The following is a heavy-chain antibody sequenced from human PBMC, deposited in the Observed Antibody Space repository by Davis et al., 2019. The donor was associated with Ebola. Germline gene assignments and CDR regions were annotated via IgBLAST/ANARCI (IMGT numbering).Heavy chain of an antibody. J-gene: IGHJ4*02. CDR3: ARESYGDYLSDY. D-gene: IGHD4-17*01. V-gene: IGHV1-8*01. CDR2: MNPNSGNT. CDR1: GYTFTSYD. Sequence: AASVKVSCKASGYTFTSYDINWVRQATGQGLEWMGWMNPNSGNTGYAQKFQGRVTMTRNTSISTVYMELSSLRSEDTAVYYCARESYGDYLSDYWGQGTLVTVSS.